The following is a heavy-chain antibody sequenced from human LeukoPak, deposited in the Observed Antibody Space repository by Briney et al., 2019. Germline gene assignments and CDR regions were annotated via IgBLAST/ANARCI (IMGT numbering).Heavy chain of an antibody. CDR2: ISGSGGST. V-gene: IGHV3-23*01. CDR3: AKFYDSSGYYLSYFDY. CDR1: GFTFSSYA. D-gene: IGHD3-22*01. Sequence: GGSLRLSCAASGFTFSSYAMNWVRQAPGKGLEWVSAISGSGGSTYYADSVKGRFTISRDNFKNTLYLQMNSLRAEDTAVYYCAKFYDSSGYYLSYFDYWGQGTLVTVSS. J-gene: IGHJ4*02.